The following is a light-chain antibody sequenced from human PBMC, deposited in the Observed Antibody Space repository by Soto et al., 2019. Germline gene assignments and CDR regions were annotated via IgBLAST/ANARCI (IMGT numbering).Light chain of an antibody. V-gene: IGKV1-5*03. Sequence: DIQMTQSPSTLSASVGDRVTITCRASQNINYYLAWYQQKPGKAPKLLIYMASSLESEVPPRFSGSGSGTEFTLTISSLQPDDFATYYCQHHDAYSPSWPFGQGTKVDIK. J-gene: IGKJ1*01. CDR2: MAS. CDR1: QNINYY. CDR3: QHHDAYSPSWP.